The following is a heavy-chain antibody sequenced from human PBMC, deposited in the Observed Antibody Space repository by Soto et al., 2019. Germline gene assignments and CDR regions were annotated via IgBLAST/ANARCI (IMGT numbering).Heavy chain of an antibody. CDR3: GRGRPRRKSTALHNCFDP. D-gene: IGHD1-1*01. CDR2: IGPTGST. J-gene: IGHJ5*02. V-gene: IGHV4-34*01. CDR1: GASFSEYH. Sequence: SETLSLTCGVYGASFSEYHWNWIRQAPGKGLDWIGEIGPTGSTNYNPSLESRVAISVDTSKSRFFLKMTSVTAADTAVYYCGRGRPRRKSTALHNCFDPWGQGILVTVSS.